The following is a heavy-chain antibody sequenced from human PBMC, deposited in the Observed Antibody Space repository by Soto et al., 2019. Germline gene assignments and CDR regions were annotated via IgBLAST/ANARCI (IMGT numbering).Heavy chain of an antibody. CDR3: AKGYYYDSSGYYFDY. D-gene: IGHD3-22*01. CDR2: ISGSGGST. J-gene: IGHJ4*02. CDR1: GFTFSSYA. Sequence: EVQLLESGGGLVQPGGSLRLSCAASGFTFSSYAMNWVRQAPGKGLAWVSAISGSGGSTYYADSLKGRFTISRDNSKNTLYLQMNSLRAEDTAVYYCAKGYYYDSSGYYFDYWGQGTLVTVSS. V-gene: IGHV3-23*01.